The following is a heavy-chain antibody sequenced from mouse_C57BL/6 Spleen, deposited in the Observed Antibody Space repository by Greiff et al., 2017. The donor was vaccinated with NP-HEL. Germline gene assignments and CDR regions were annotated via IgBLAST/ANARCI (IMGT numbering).Heavy chain of an antibody. J-gene: IGHJ3*01. Sequence: EVMLVESGGGLVKPGGSLKLSCAASGFTFSSYAMSWVRQTPEKRLEWVATISDGGSYTYYPDNVKGRFTISRDNAKNNLYLQMSHLKSEDTAMYYCARGLYDYDEGAYWGQGTLVTVSA. D-gene: IGHD2-4*01. CDR3: ARGLYDYDEGAY. CDR1: GFTFSSYA. CDR2: ISDGGSYT. V-gene: IGHV5-4*03.